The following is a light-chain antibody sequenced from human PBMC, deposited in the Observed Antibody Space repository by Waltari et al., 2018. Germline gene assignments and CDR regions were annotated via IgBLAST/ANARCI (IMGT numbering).Light chain of an antibody. CDR3: ASWDYRLNGIL. V-gene: IGLV1-44*01. Sequence: QSVMTQPPSASGTPGQRVLISCSGSNSHIRTRPVNWYQQPPGAAPKVLIYSDDRRPSGVPDRFSGSKSGTSASLAITGLQSEDEADYYCASWDYRLNGILFGGGTRLTVL. CDR2: SDD. J-gene: IGLJ2*01. CDR1: NSHIRTRP.